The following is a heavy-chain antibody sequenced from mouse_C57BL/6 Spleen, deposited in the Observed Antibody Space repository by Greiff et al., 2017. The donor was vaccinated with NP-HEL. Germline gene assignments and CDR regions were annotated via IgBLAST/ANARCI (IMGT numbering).Heavy chain of an antibody. CDR3: AKLYYGSSEFAY. CDR1: GYTFTSYW. CDR2: INPSNGGT. V-gene: IGHV1-53*01. J-gene: IGHJ3*01. Sequence: QVQLQQSGTELVKPGASVKLSCKASGYTFTSYWMHWVKQRPGQGLEWIGNINPSNGGTNYNEKFKSKATLTVDKSSSTAYMQLSNLTSEDSAVYYCAKLYYGSSEFAYWGQGTLVTVSA. D-gene: IGHD1-1*01.